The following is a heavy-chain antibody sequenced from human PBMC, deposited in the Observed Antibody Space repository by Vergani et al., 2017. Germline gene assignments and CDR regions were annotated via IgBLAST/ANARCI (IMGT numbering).Heavy chain of an antibody. CDR1: GFTFSSYS. CDR2: ISSSSSYI. V-gene: IGHV3-21*01. J-gene: IGHJ4*01. CDR3: AGERVSHYYDSSGYYSRTSNY. D-gene: IGHD3-22*01. Sequence: EVQLVESGGGLVKPGGSLRLSCAASGFTFSSYSMNWVRQAPGKGLEWVSSISSSSSYIYYADSVKGRFTISRDNAKNSLYLQMNSLRAEDTAVYYCAGERVSHYYDSSGYYSRTSNYWGHGTLVTVSS.